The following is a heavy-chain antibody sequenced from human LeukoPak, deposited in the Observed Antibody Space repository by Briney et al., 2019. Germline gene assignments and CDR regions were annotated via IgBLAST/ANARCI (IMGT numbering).Heavy chain of an antibody. CDR2: IRYDGSNK. J-gene: IGHJ4*02. CDR3: ARGFYDYIWGSYRQNTFDY. V-gene: IGHV3-30*02. D-gene: IGHD3-16*02. CDR1: GFTFISYG. Sequence: GSLRLSCAASGFTFISYGMHWVRQAPGKGLEWVAFIRYDGSNKYYADSVKGRFTISRDNAKNSLYLQMNSLRAEDTAVYFCARGFYDYIWGSYRQNTFDYWGQGTLVTVSS.